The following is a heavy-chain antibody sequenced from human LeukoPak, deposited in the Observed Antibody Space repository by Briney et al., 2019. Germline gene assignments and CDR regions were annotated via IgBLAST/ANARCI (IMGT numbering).Heavy chain of an antibody. CDR3: ASYNSGYRFDY. Sequence: SETLSLTCAVSGYSSNSDYYWGWIRQPPGKGLEWIGSIYHSGSTYYTPSLKSRVTISVDTSKNQFSLKLSSVTAADTAVYYCASYNSGYRFDYWGQGTLVTVSS. J-gene: IGHJ4*02. V-gene: IGHV4-38-2*01. CDR2: IYHSGST. D-gene: IGHD3-22*01. CDR1: GYSSNSDYY.